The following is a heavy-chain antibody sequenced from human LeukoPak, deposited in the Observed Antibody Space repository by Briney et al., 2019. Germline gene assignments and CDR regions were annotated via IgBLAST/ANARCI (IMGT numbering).Heavy chain of an antibody. J-gene: IGHJ6*04. Sequence: GASVKVSCKASGYTFTSYGISWVRQAPGRGLEWMGWISAYNGNTNYAQKLQGRVTMTTDTSTSTAYMELRSLRSDDTAVYYCARDPFVVVPAAISYYYYGMDVWGKGTTVTVSS. CDR3: ARDPFVVVPAAISYYYYGMDV. V-gene: IGHV1-18*04. D-gene: IGHD2-2*01. CDR2: ISAYNGNT. CDR1: GYTFTSYG.